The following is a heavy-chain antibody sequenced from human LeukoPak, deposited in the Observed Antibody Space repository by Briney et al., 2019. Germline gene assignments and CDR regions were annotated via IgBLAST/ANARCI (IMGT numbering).Heavy chain of an antibody. V-gene: IGHV1-18*01. J-gene: IGHJ3*02. CDR3: AREMITFGGVIAPDAFDI. Sequence: ASVKVPCKTSGFTFTNYGISWVRQAPGQGLEWMGWISAYNGDTHYAQKFQGRLIMTTDKSTTTAYMELRNLRSDDTAVYYCAREMITFGGVIAPDAFDIWGQGTMVTVSS. CDR2: ISAYNGDT. D-gene: IGHD3-16*02. CDR1: GFTFTNYG.